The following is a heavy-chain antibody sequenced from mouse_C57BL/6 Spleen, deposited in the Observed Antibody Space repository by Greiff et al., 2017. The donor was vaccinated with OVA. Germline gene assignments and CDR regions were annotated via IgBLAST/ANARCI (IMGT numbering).Heavy chain of an antibody. J-gene: IGHJ2*01. D-gene: IGHD3-2*02. Sequence: QVHVKQSGAELVKPGASVKISCKASGYAFSSYWMNWVKQRPGKGLEWIGQIYPGDGDTNYNGKFKGKATLTADKSSSTAYMQLSSLTSEDSAVYFCARGEDSSGYNYWGQGTTLTVSS. CDR3: ARGEDSSGYNY. CDR2: IYPGDGDT. CDR1: GYAFSSYW. V-gene: IGHV1-80*01.